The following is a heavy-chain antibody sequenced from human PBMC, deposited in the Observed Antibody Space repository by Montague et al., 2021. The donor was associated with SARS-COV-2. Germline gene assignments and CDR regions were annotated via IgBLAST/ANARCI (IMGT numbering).Heavy chain of an antibody. CDR1: GGSFSGDH. CDR3: ARGHLSVSMIVVVFTSASYYCDY. J-gene: IGHJ4*02. D-gene: IGHD3-22*01. CDR2: IKQSGST. V-gene: IGHV4-34*01. Sequence: SETLSLTCGVYGGSFSGDHWSWIRQPPGKGLEWIGDIKQSGSTNYNPSLKSRVTISVDTSKNQFSLKLTSVTAADTAVYFCARGHLSVSMIVVVFTSASYYCDYWGQGAQVTVSS.